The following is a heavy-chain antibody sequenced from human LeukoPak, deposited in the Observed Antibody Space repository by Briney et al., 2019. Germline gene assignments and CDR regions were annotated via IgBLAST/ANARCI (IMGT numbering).Heavy chain of an antibody. Sequence: GGSLRLSCAASGFTFSSYWMHWVRHAPGKGLVWVSRISPDGSTTGHADSVKGRFTTSRDNAKNTLFLQMNSLRAEDTAVYYCSRSAYYDGSGNYYDYWGQGTLVTVSS. D-gene: IGHD3-22*01. V-gene: IGHV3-74*01. CDR3: SRSAYYDGSGNYYDY. J-gene: IGHJ4*02. CDR2: ISPDGSTT. CDR1: GFTFSSYW.